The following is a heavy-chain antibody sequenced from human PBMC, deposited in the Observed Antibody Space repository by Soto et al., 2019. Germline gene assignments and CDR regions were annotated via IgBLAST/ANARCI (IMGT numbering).Heavy chain of an antibody. CDR2: ISSSSRTI. J-gene: IGHJ4*02. CDR1: ELNFGDPG. V-gene: IGHV3-48*01. D-gene: IGHD3-3*01. CDR3: ARTRMEWALYFDN. Sequence: GGPLRHRYRALELNFGDPGMNWVRRAPGKGLEWISYISSSSRTIYYAASVEGRFTVSRDNVKSSVHLQMNSLRGEDTGVYYCARTRMEWALYFDNWGRGTLVTVSS.